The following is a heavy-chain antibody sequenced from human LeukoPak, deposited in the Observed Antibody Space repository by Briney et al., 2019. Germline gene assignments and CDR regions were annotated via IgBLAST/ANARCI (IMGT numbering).Heavy chain of an antibody. D-gene: IGHD2-15*01. V-gene: IGHV5-51*01. Sequence: GEALQISCKGSGYCFTSYWIGWGRRLPGKGREWMGSIYPGDSDTRSSPSFQGQVTISADKSISTAYLQWRSLKASDTALYYCAREDAVFAFDIWGQGTMVTVPS. J-gene: IGHJ3*02. CDR2: IYPGDSDT. CDR3: AREDAVFAFDI. CDR1: GYCFTSYW.